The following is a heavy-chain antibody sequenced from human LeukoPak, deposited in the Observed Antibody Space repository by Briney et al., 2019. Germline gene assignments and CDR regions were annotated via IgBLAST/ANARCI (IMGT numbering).Heavy chain of an antibody. J-gene: IGHJ6*02. Sequence: GGSLRLSCAASGFTVSTNYMSWVRQAPWKGLEWVSVIYSGGSTYYADSVKSRFTISRDNSKNTLYLQMNSLRAEDTAVYYCARARGVGGPGYYYGMDVWGQGTTVTVSS. V-gene: IGHV3-53*01. CDR2: IYSGGST. CDR3: ARARGVGGPGYYYGMDV. D-gene: IGHD3-16*01. CDR1: GFTVSTNY.